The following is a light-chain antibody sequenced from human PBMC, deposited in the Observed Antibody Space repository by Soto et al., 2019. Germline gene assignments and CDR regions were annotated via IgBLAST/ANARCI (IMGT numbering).Light chain of an antibody. Sequence: QSALTQPRSVSGSPGQSVTISCTGTSSDVGGYNFVSWYQQHPGKAPKFMIYDVTRRPSGVPDRFSGSKSGNTASLTISGLQAEDEADYYCCSYVGSYTSYVFRTGTKLTVL. J-gene: IGLJ1*01. CDR1: SSDVGGYNF. CDR2: DVT. V-gene: IGLV2-11*01. CDR3: CSYVGSYTSYV.